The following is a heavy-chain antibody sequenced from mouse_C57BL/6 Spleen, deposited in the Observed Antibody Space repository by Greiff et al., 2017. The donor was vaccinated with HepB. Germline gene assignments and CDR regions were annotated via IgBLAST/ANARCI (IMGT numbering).Heavy chain of an antibody. CDR2: IYPSDSET. Sequence: QVQLQQPGAELVRPGSSVKLSCKASGYTFTSYWMDWVKQRPGQGLEWIGNIYPSDSETHYNQKFKDKATLTVDKSSSTAYMQLSSLTSEDSAVYYCARDSKRYFGVWGTGTTVTVSS. CDR3: ARDSKRYFGV. V-gene: IGHV1-61*01. D-gene: IGHD2-5*01. J-gene: IGHJ1*03. CDR1: GYTFTSYW.